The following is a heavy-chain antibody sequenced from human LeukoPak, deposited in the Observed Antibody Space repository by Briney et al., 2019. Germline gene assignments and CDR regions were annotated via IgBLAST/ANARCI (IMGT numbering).Heavy chain of an antibody. D-gene: IGHD2-2*01. Sequence: GASVKVSCKASGYTFTGYYMHWVRQAPGQGLEWMGWINPNSGGTNYAQKFQGRVTMTRDTSISTAYMELSRLRSDDTAVYYCAKEGYCSSTSCYEYYCYYYYMDVWGKGTTVTVSS. J-gene: IGHJ6*03. CDR1: GYTFTGYY. CDR2: INPNSGGT. V-gene: IGHV1-2*02. CDR3: AKEGYCSSTSCYEYYCYYYYMDV.